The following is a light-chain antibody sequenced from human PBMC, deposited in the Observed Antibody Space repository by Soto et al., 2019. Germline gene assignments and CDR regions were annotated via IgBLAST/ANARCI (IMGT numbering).Light chain of an antibody. CDR3: QQADTFPIT. J-gene: IGKJ5*01. CDR2: AAS. Sequence: VGDRFTISCQASQGISRSLAWYQQKPGKAPKLLIYAASSLQSGVPSRFSGSGFGTDFTLTISSLQPEDSAIYYCQQADTFPITFGQGTRLEIK. V-gene: IGKV1D-12*01. CDR1: QGISRS.